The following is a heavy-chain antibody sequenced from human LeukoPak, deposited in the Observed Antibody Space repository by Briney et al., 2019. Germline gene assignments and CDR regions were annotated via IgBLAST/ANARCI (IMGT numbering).Heavy chain of an antibody. D-gene: IGHD3-9*01. CDR2: VRDRANSYAT. J-gene: IGHJ4*02. CDR1: GSSFSDSP. V-gene: IGHV3-73*01. CDR3: TRQRPQTGTFDY. Sequence: GGSLKLSCAASGSSFSDSPMHWVRQASGKGLEWVGRVRDRANSYATGYAASVEGRFTISRDDSENTAYLQMNSLIIEDTAVYYCTRQRPQTGTFDYWGQGVLVTVSS.